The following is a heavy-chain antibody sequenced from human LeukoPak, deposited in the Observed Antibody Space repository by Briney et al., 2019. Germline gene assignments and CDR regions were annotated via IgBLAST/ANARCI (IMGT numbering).Heavy chain of an antibody. CDR2: ISTNNGNT. CDR1: GYIFTSSG. D-gene: IGHD3-10*01. Sequence: ASVKVSCKASGYIFTSSGISWVRQAPGQGLQWMGWISTNNGNTNYAQRFQGRVTMTTDTSTSTAYMELRSLRSDDTAVYYCSSTDVCQGMTTWEQGPLVTVS. V-gene: IGHV1-18*01. J-gene: IGHJ5*01. CDR3: SSTDVCQGMTT.